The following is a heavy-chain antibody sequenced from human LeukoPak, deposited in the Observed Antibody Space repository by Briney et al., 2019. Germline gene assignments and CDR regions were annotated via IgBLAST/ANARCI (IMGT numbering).Heavy chain of an antibody. V-gene: IGHV3-74*01. J-gene: IGHJ4*02. CDR1: GFTFSSYW. D-gene: IGHD6-13*01. CDR3: ARDGSSWFDY. Sequence: GGSLRLSCAASGFTFSSYWMHWVRQAPGKGLVWVSRLNTDGSRATYADSVKGRFTISRDNAKNTLYLQMNSLGAEDTAVYYCARDGSSWFDYWGQGTLVTVSS. CDR2: LNTDGSRA.